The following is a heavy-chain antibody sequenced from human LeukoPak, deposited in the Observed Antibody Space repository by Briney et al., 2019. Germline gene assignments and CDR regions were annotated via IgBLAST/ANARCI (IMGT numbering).Heavy chain of an antibody. D-gene: IGHD6-19*01. J-gene: IGHJ4*02. CDR1: GGSFSGYY. CDR3: ARESRAGTRAGYGVSLPHFDY. V-gene: IGHV4-59*10. CDR2: IYTSGSS. Sequence: SETLSLTCAVYGGSFSGYYWSWIRQPAGKGLEWIGRIYTSGSSNYNPSLKSRVTISVDTSKNQFSLKLSSVTAADTAVYYCARESRAGTRAGYGVSLPHFDYWGQGTLVTVSS.